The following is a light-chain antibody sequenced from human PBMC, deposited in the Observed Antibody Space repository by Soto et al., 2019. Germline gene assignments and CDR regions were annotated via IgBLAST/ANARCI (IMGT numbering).Light chain of an antibody. CDR2: GAS. J-gene: IGKJ2*01. Sequence: DIQMTQSPSSLYASVGDRVTITCRASQGVSGSLLWYQQRQGRAPKLLMYGASTLLSGVPSRFSGSGSGTNFTLTISSLQPEDFAAYYCQQHYKTQRTFGQGTKVEIK. CDR1: QGVSGS. CDR3: QQHYKTQRT. V-gene: IGKV1-39*01.